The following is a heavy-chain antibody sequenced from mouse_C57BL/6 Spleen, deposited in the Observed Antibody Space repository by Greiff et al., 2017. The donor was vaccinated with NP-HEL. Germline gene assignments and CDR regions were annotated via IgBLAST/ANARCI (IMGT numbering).Heavy chain of an antibody. D-gene: IGHD1-1*01. CDR3: AREEGYYYGSGEYYFDY. Sequence: EVQLQQSGPELVKPGASVKISCKASGYTFTDYYMNWVKQSHGKSLEWIGDINPNNGGTSYNQKFKGKATLTVDKSSSTAYMELRSLTSEDSAVYYWAREEGYYYGSGEYYFDYWGQDTTLTVSS. V-gene: IGHV1-26*01. J-gene: IGHJ2*01. CDR1: GYTFTDYY. CDR2: INPNNGGT.